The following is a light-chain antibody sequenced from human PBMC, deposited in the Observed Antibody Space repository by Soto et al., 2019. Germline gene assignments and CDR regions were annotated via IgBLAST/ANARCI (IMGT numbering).Light chain of an antibody. CDR2: LEGSGSY. J-gene: IGLJ3*02. V-gene: IGLV4-60*02. Sequence: QLVLTQSSSASASLGSSVKLTCTLSSGHSSYIIAWHQQQPGKAPRYLMKLEGSGSYNKGSGAPDRFSGSSSGADRYLTISNLQVEDEADYYCETWDSNTHTVFGGGTKVTVL. CDR3: ETWDSNTHTV. CDR1: SGHSSYI.